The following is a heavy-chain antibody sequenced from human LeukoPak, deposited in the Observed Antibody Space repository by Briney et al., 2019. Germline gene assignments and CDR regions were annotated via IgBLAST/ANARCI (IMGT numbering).Heavy chain of an antibody. CDR1: GGSISSYY. CDR2: IYYSGST. D-gene: IGHD4-17*01. Sequence: SETLSLTCTVSGGSISSYYWSWIRQPPGKGLEWIGYIYYSGSTNYNPSLKSRVTISVDTSKNQFSLKLSSVTAADTAVYYCARVRNYGDYYFDYWGQGTLVTVSS. CDR3: ARVRNYGDYYFDY. V-gene: IGHV4-59*01. J-gene: IGHJ4*02.